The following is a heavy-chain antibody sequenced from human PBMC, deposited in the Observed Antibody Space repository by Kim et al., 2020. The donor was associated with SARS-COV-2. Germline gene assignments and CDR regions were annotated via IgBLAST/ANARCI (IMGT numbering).Heavy chain of an antibody. CDR3: AREIGSYNDAFYI. J-gene: IGHJ3*02. D-gene: IGHD1-26*01. Sequence: SETLSLTCAVYGGSFSGYYWSWIRQPPGKGLEWIGEISHSGSTNYNPSLKSRVTISVDTSKNQFSLKLSSVTAADTAIYYCAREIGSYNDAFYIWGQGT. V-gene: IGHV4-34*01. CDR1: GGSFSGYY. CDR2: ISHSGST.